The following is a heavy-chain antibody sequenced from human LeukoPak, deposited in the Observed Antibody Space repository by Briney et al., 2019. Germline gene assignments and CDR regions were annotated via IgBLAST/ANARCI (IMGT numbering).Heavy chain of an antibody. CDR1: GYTFTSYD. D-gene: IGHD1-26*01. Sequence: ASVKVSCKGAGYTFTSYDINWVRQATGQGLEWMGWMNPNSGNTGCAQKFQGRVTITRNTSISTASMELSSQRSEEKAVYYCARPNGYSGSYSPWGQGTLVTVSS. CDR2: MNPNSGNT. J-gene: IGHJ5*02. V-gene: IGHV1-8*03. CDR3: ARPNGYSGSYSP.